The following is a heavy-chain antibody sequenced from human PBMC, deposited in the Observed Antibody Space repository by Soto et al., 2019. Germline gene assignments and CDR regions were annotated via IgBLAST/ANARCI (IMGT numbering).Heavy chain of an antibody. CDR3: ARDRISSSWYIDY. Sequence: GESLRLSCAASGFTFSSYGMHWVRQAPGKGLEWVAVIWYDGSNKYYADSVKGRFTISRDNSKNTLYLQMNSLRAEDTAVYYCARDRISSSWYIDYWGQGTLVTVSS. J-gene: IGHJ4*02. CDR1: GFTFSSYG. D-gene: IGHD6-13*01. V-gene: IGHV3-33*01. CDR2: IWYDGSNK.